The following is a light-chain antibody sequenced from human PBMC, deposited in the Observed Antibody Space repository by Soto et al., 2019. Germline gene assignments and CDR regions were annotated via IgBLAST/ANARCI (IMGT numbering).Light chain of an antibody. J-gene: IGKJ4*01. CDR1: QSVSRY. V-gene: IGKV3-11*01. CDR3: QQRSDWPST. Sequence: EIVLTQSPATLSLSPGERATLSCRASQSVSRYLAWYQQKPGQAPRLLIYDASNRATGIPARFSGSGSGTDFTLTISSLEPEDFALYYCQQRSDWPSTFDGGTKVQFK. CDR2: DAS.